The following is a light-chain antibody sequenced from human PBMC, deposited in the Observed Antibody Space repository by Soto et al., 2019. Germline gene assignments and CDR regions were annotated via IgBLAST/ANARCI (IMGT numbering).Light chain of an antibody. V-gene: IGLV2-23*02. CDR2: EVN. Sequence: QSALTQPASVSGSPGQSITISCTGTSSDVGTYNLVSWYQQHPDKAPKLIIYEVNKRPSGVSNRFFGSKSDNTASLTISGLQAEDGADYYCCSYAGSSTLVFGGGTKVTVL. CDR1: SSDVGTYNL. CDR3: CSYAGSSTLV. J-gene: IGLJ2*01.